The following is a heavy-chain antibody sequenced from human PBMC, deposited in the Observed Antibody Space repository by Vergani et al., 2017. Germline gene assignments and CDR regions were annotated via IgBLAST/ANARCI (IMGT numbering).Heavy chain of an antibody. J-gene: IGHJ6*02. Sequence: QVQLQESDPGLVKPSQTLSLTCTVSGGSISSGDYYWSWIRQPPGKGLEWIGYIYYSGSTYYNPSLKSRVTISVDTSKNQFSLKLSSVTAADTAVYYCARQTGAYSSGQDGMDVWGQGTTVTVSS. D-gene: IGHD6-19*01. V-gene: IGHV4-30-4*08. CDR2: IYYSGST. CDR1: GGSISSGDYY. CDR3: ARQTGAYSSGQDGMDV.